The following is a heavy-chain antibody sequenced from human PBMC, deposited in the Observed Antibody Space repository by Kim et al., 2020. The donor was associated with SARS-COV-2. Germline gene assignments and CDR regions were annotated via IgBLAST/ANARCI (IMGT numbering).Heavy chain of an antibody. CDR2: ISYDGSNK. V-gene: IGHV3-30-3*01. D-gene: IGHD3-3*01. Sequence: GGSLRLSCAASGFTFSSYAMHWVRQAPGKGLEWVAVISYDGSNKYYADSVKGRFTISRDNSKNTLYLQMNSLRAEDTAVYYCARAGGVLRFLEGYYFDY. J-gene: IGHJ4*01. CDR1: GFTFSSYA. CDR3: ARAGGVLRFLEGYYFDY.